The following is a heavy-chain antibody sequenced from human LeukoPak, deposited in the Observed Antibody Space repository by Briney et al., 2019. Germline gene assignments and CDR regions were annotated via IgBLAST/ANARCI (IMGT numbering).Heavy chain of an antibody. CDR2: INPNSGGT. V-gene: IGHV1-2*02. CDR1: GYTFTGYY. D-gene: IGHD3-16*01. J-gene: IGHJ4*02. CDR3: ARDNDSKDPPHFDY. Sequence: ASVKVSCKASGYTFTGYYMHWVRQAPGQGLEWMGWINPNSGGTNYAQKFRGRVTITADKSTRTAYMELSSLRSEDTAVYYCARDNDSKDPPHFDYWGQGTLVTVSS.